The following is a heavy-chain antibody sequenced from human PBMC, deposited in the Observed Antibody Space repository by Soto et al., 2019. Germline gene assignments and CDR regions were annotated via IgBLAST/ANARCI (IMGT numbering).Heavy chain of an antibody. CDR1: GFTFSSYS. D-gene: IGHD3-9*01. V-gene: IGHV3-21*01. Sequence: PGGSLRLSCAASGFTFSSYSMNWVRQAPGKGLEWVSSISSSSSYIYYADSVKGRFTISRDNAKNSLYLQMNSLRAEDTAVYYCARDVGYYDILPRYPFGYWGQGTLVTVSS. J-gene: IGHJ4*02. CDR3: ARDVGYYDILPRYPFGY. CDR2: ISSSSSYI.